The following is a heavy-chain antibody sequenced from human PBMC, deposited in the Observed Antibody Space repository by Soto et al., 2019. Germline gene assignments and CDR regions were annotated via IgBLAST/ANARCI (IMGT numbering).Heavy chain of an antibody. D-gene: IGHD1-1*01. CDR2: IYSGGST. Sequence: GGSLRLSCAASGFTVSSNYMSWVRQAPGKGLEWVSVIYSGGSTYYADSVKGRFTISRDNSKNTLYLQMNSLRAEDTAVYYCARSHPGLWSLFDYWGQGTLVTVSS. CDR1: GFTVSSNY. V-gene: IGHV3-66*01. CDR3: ARSHPGLWSLFDY. J-gene: IGHJ4*02.